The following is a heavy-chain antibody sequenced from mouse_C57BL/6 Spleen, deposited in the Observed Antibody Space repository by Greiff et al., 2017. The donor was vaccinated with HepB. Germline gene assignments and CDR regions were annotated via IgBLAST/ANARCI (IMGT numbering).Heavy chain of an antibody. D-gene: IGHD1-1*01. CDR3: APTVVAPFDY. J-gene: IGHJ2*01. CDR2: IDPSDSYT. CDR1: GYTFTSYW. Sequence: VQLQQSGAELVKPGASVKLSCKASGYTFTSYWMQWVKQRPGQGLEWIGEIDPSDSYTNYNQKFKGKATFTVDTSSSTAYMQLSSLTSEDSAVYYCAPTVVAPFDYWGQGTTLTVSS. V-gene: IGHV1-50*01.